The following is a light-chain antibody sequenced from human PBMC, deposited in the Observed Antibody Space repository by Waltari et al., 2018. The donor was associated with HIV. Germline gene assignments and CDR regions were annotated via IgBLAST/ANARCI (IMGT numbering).Light chain of an antibody. CDR2: DVI. V-gene: IGLV2-14*03. Sequence: QSALTQPASVSGSPGQSITISCTGTRSDIGDYDFVAWYQQHHGKAPKLMIYDVIQRPSGVPFRFSGSKSGNTASLTISGLQAEDEADYYCSSYSRTSTFVFGTGTKVTVL. CDR1: RSDIGDYDF. J-gene: IGLJ1*01. CDR3: SSYSRTSTFV.